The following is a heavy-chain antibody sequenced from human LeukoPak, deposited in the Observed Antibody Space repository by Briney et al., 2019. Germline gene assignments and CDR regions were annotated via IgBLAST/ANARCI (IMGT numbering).Heavy chain of an antibody. V-gene: IGHV3-21*01. J-gene: IGHJ3*02. D-gene: IGHD3-22*01. CDR2: ISSNSSYI. CDR1: GFTFSSYS. Sequence: GGSLRLSCAASGFTFSSYSMKGVRQAPGKGLEWVSAISSNSSYIYYADSVKGRFTISRDNAKNSLYLQMNSLRAEDTAVYYCARRREYYDSSGYSPAVDAFDIWGQGTMVTVSS. CDR3: ARRREYYDSSGYSPAVDAFDI.